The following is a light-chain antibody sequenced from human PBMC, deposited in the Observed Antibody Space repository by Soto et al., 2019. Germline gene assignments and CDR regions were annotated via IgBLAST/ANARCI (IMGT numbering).Light chain of an antibody. CDR1: QTISNNY. CDR3: QQYDSSPRT. J-gene: IGKJ1*01. V-gene: IGKV3-20*01. Sequence: VLTQSPGTLSLSPGERATLSCRASQTISNNYLAWYQQKPGQAPRLLIHGASTRAIGIPDRFSGSGSGADFTLTIGRLEPEDFAVYYCQQYDSSPRTLGQGTKVDIK. CDR2: GAS.